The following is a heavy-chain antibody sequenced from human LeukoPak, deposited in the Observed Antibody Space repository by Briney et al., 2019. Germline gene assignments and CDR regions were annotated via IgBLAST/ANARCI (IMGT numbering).Heavy chain of an antibody. V-gene: IGHV4-4*07. J-gene: IGHJ4*02. CDR1: GGSISSYY. Sequence: SETLSLTCTVSGGSISSYYWSWIRQPAGKGLEWIGRIYTSGSTNYNPPLKSRVTMSVDTSKNQFSLKLSSVTAADTAVYYCARDKSSSWGIAVAVWGQGTLVTVSS. CDR2: IYTSGST. D-gene: IGHD6-19*01. CDR3: ARDKSSSWGIAVAV.